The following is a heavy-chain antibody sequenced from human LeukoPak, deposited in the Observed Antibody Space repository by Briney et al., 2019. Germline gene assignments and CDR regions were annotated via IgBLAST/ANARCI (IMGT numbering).Heavy chain of an antibody. J-gene: IGHJ4*02. CDR1: GYTFTSYG. D-gene: IGHD3-22*01. CDR2: ISAYNGNT. V-gene: IGHV1-18*01. CDR3: ASGPAYYDSSGYYYN. Sequence: ASVKVSCKASGYTFTSYGISWVRQAPGQGLEWMGWISAYNGNTNYAQKLQGRATMTTDTSTSTAYMELRSLRSDDTAVYYCASGPAYYDSSGYYYNWGQGTLVTVSS.